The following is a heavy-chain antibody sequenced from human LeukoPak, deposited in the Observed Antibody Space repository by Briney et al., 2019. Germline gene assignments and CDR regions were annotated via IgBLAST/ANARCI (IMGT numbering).Heavy chain of an antibody. V-gene: IGHV3-30*04. CDR1: GFTFSSYA. D-gene: IGHD3-10*01. J-gene: IGHJ6*04. Sequence: PGRSLRLSCAASGFTFSSYAMHWVRPAPGKGLEWVAVISYDGSNKYYADSVKGRFTISRDNSKNTLYLQMNSLRAEDTAVYYCATDLWFGDLLRYYYYGMDVWGKGTTVTVSS. CDR3: ATDLWFGDLLRYYYYGMDV. CDR2: ISYDGSNK.